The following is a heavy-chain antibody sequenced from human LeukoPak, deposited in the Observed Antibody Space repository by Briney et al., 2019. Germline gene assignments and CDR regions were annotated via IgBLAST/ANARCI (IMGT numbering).Heavy chain of an antibody. V-gene: IGHV4-30-4*01. D-gene: IGHD5-18*01. CDR2: IYYSGGT. Sequence: SETLSLTCTVSGGSISSGDYYWSWIRQPPGKGLGWIGYIYYSGGTYYNPSLKSRVTISVDTSMNQFSLKLSSVTAADTAVYYCARGGVWLREVDYWGQGTLVTVSS. CDR1: GGSISSGDYY. CDR3: ARGGVWLREVDY. J-gene: IGHJ4*02.